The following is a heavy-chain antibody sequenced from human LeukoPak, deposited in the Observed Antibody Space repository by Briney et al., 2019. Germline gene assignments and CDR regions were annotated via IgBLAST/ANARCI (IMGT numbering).Heavy chain of an antibody. CDR3: ARADSSSSVTLTFDY. J-gene: IGHJ4*02. CDR1: GYTFTGYY. D-gene: IGHD6-6*01. V-gene: IGHV1-2*02. CDR2: INPNSGGT. Sequence: GASVKVSCKASGYTFTGYYMHWVRQAPGQGLEWMGWINPNSGGTNYAQKFQGRVTMTRDTSISTAYMELSRLRSDDTAVYYCARADSSSSVTLTFDYWGQGTLVTVSS.